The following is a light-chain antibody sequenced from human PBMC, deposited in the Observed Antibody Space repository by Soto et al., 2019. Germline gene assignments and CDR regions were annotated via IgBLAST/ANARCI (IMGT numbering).Light chain of an antibody. V-gene: IGKV4-1*01. CDR1: QSVLYSSNNKNY. CDR3: QQHYSIPFT. J-gene: IGKJ3*01. Sequence: DIVMTQSPDSLAVSLGERATINCKSSQSVLYSSNNKNYLAWYQQKPGQPPRLLFYWASTRESGVPDRFSVSGSVTDFTLTISSLQAEDAAVYYCQQHYSIPFTFGPGTKVDIK. CDR2: WAS.